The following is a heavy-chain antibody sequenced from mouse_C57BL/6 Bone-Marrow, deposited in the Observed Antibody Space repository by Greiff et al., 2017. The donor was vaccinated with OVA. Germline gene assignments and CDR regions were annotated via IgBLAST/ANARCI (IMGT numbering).Heavy chain of an antibody. J-gene: IGHJ1*03. V-gene: IGHV1-52*01. CDR2: IDPSDSET. Sequence: QVQLQQPGAELVRPVSSVKLSFKASCYTFTSYWLHWVKQRPIQVLEWIGNIDPSDSETHYNQKFKDKATLTVDKSSSTAYMQLSSLTSEDSAVYYCARSTTVVYWYFDVWGTGTTVTVSS. D-gene: IGHD1-1*01. CDR3: ARSTTVVYWYFDV. CDR1: CYTFTSYW.